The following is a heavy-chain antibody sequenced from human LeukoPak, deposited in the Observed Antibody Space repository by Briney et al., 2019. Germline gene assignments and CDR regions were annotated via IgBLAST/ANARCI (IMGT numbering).Heavy chain of an antibody. CDR2: ISGNGGTT. CDR1: GLTFSNFA. CDR3: ARESPVFDS. Sequence: GGSLRLSCAASGLTFSNFAMTWVRQAPGKGLDWVSVISGNGGTTYYADSAKGRFTISRDNSKNTLCLQMNSLRADDSAVYYCARESPVFDSWGQGALVTVSS. J-gene: IGHJ4*02. V-gene: IGHV3-23*01.